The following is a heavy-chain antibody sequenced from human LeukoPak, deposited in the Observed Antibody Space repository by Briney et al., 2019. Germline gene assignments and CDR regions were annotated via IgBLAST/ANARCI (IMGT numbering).Heavy chain of an antibody. Sequence: PSETLSLTCAVYGGSFSGYYRSWIRQPPGKGLEWIGEINHSGSTNYNPSLKSRVTISVDTSKNQFSLKLSSVTAADTAVYYCAKDRSAPHMLWNALDIWGQGTMVTVSS. D-gene: IGHD2-8*01. CDR2: INHSGST. V-gene: IGHV4-34*01. CDR1: GGSFSGYY. J-gene: IGHJ3*02. CDR3: AKDRSAPHMLWNALDI.